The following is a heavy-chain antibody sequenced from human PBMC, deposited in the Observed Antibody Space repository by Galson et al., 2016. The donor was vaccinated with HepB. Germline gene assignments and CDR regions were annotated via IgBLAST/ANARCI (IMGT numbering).Heavy chain of an antibody. CDR3: VSPYDFWSGYNRDAIDM. D-gene: IGHD3-3*01. CDR2: IRSKVYGGTT. V-gene: IGHV3-49*03. Sequence: SLRLSCAASGFTFGDYSMSWFRQGPGKGLEWVGFIRSKVYGGTTEYAASVKGRFTISRDDPKSIAYLQMNSLKTEDTAVYYCVSPYDFWSGYNRDAIDMWGEGTMVTVSS. J-gene: IGHJ3*02. CDR1: GFTFGDYS.